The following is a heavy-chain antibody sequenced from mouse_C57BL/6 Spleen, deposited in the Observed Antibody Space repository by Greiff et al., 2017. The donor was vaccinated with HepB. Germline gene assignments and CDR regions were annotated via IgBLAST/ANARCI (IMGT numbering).Heavy chain of an antibody. V-gene: IGHV1-50*01. CDR1: GYTFTSYW. CDR2: IDPSDSYT. Sequence: QVQLQHPGAELVKPGASVKLSCKASGYTFTSYWMQWVKQRPGQGLEWIGEIDPSDSYTNYNQKFKGKATLTVDTSSSTAYMQLSSLTSEDSAVYYCARFTTVVEDYWGQGTTLTVSS. J-gene: IGHJ2*01. CDR3: ARFTTVVEDY. D-gene: IGHD1-1*01.